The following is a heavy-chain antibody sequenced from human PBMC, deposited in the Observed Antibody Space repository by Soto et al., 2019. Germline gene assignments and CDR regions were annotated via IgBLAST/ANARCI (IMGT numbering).Heavy chain of an antibody. V-gene: IGHV1-18*04. CDR2: ISAYNGNT. CDR3: ARESRGRGLWLNYYFDY. J-gene: IGHJ4*02. Sequence: ASVKVSCKASGYTFTSYCISWVRQAPGQGLEWMGWISAYNGNTNYAQKLQGRVTMTTDTSTSTAYMELRGPRSDDTAVYYCARESRGRGLWLNYYFDYWGQGTLVTVSS. CDR1: GYTFTSYC. D-gene: IGHD6-19*01.